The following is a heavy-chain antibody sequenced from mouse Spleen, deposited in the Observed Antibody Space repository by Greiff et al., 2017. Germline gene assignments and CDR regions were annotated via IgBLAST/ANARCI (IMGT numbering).Heavy chain of an antibody. D-gene: IGHD4-1*01. V-gene: IGHV5-6-2*01. CDR2: INSNGGST. J-gene: IGHJ4*01. CDR1: GFTFSSYA. Sequence: DVMLVESGGGLVKPGGSLKLSCAASGFTFSSYAMSWVRQTPEKRLEWVAAINSNGGSTYYPDTVKDRFTISRDNAKNTLYLQMSSLRSEDTALYYCARNWDSYYYAMDYWGQGTSVTVSS. CDR3: ARNWDSYYYAMDY.